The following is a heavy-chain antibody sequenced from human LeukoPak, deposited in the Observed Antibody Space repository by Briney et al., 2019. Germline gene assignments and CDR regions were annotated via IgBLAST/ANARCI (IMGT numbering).Heavy chain of an antibody. V-gene: IGHV4-39*07. CDR3: ARDSYCHPFDP. Sequence: SETLSLTCTVSGGSISSSIYYWGWIRQPPGKGLEWIGSIYYSGSTYYNPSLKSRVTISVDTSKNQFSLKLSSVTAADTAVYYCARDSYCHPFDPWGQGTLVTVSS. J-gene: IGHJ5*02. CDR2: IYYSGST. D-gene: IGHD5-18*01. CDR1: GGSISSSIYY.